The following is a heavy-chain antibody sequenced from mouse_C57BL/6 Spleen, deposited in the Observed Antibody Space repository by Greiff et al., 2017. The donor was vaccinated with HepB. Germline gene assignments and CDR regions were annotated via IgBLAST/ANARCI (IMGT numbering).Heavy chain of an antibody. V-gene: IGHV1-50*01. J-gene: IGHJ2*01. Sequence: QVQLQQPGAELVKPGASVKLSCKASGYTFTSYWMQWVKQRPGQGLEWIGEIDPSDSYTNYNQKFKGKATLTVDTSSSTAYMQLSSLTSEDSAVYYCAAAFNSYYFDYWGQGTTLTVSS. CDR3: AAAFNSYYFDY. CDR2: IDPSDSYT. D-gene: IGHD4-1*02. CDR1: GYTFTSYW.